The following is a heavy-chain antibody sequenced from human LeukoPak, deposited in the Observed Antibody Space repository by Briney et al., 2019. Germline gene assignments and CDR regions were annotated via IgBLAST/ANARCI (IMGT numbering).Heavy chain of an antibody. CDR2: INPSGGST. CDR1: GYTFTSYY. V-gene: IGHV1-46*01. J-gene: IGHJ4*02. D-gene: IGHD5-12*01. CDR3: ARVGVTIMARAPHYYFDY. Sequence: ASVKVSCKASGYTFTSYYMHWVRQAPGQGLEWMGIINPSGGSTSYAQKFEGRVTMTRDTSTSTVYMELSSLRSEDTAVYYCARVGVTIMARAPHYYFDYWGQGTLVTVSS.